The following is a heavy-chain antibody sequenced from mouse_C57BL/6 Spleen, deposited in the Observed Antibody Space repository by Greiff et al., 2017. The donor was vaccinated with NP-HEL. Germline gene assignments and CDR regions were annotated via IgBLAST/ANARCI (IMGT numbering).Heavy chain of an antibody. D-gene: IGHD1-1*01. V-gene: IGHV3-6*01. CDR2: ISYDGSN. CDR1: GYSITSGYY. J-gene: IGHJ4*01. Sequence: EVKLQESGPGLVKPSQSLSLTCSVTGYSITSGYYWNWIRQFPGNKLEWMGYISYDGSNNYKPSLKNRISITRDTAKNKLFLKLNSVTTEDTATYYCASDPYYYGISYGTMDYWGQGTSVTVSS. CDR3: ASDPYYYGISYGTMDY.